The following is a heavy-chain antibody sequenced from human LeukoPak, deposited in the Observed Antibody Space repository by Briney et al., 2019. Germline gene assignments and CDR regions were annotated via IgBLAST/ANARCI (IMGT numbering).Heavy chain of an antibody. Sequence: ASVKVSCKASGYTFTSYDINWVRQATGQGLEWMGWMNPNSGNTGCAQKFQGRVTMTRNTSISTAYMELSSLRSEDTAVYYCARAWAAAGTWFDPWGQGTLVTVSS. CDR3: ARAWAAAGTWFDP. J-gene: IGHJ5*02. D-gene: IGHD6-13*01. CDR1: GYTFTSYD. CDR2: MNPNSGNT. V-gene: IGHV1-8*01.